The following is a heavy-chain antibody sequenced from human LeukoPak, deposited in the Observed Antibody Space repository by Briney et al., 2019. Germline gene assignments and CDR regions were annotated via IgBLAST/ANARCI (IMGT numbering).Heavy chain of an antibody. D-gene: IGHD3-10*01. V-gene: IGHV3-23*01. CDR3: ARGVGRFDAFDI. Sequence: GGSLRLSCAASGFTFSSYAMSWVRQAPGKGLEWVSAISGSGGSTYYADSVKGRFTISRDNSKNTLYLQMNSLRAEDTAVYYCARGVGRFDAFDIWGQGTMVTVSS. CDR2: ISGSGGST. CDR1: GFTFSSYA. J-gene: IGHJ3*02.